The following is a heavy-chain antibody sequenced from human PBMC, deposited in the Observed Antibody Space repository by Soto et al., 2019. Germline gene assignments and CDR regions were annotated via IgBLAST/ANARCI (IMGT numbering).Heavy chain of an antibody. CDR2: IFSGAST. CDR3: ARASYYDSSGYYPPGAFDI. Sequence: EVQLVETGGGLIQPGGSLTLSCAASGFTVSSNYMTWVRQAPGKGLEWVSVIFSGASTYYADSVKGRFTISRDISKNTVYLQMKRLRVEDTAVYYCARASYYDSSGYYPPGAFDIWGQGTVVTVSS. V-gene: IGHV3-53*02. J-gene: IGHJ3*02. D-gene: IGHD3-22*01. CDR1: GFTVSSNY.